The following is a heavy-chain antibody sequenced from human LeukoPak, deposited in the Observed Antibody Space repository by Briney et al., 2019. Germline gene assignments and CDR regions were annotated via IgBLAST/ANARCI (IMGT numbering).Heavy chain of an antibody. V-gene: IGHV1-69*04. Sequence: GASVKVSCKASGGTFSSYAISWVRQAPGQGLEWMGRIIPILGIANYAQKFQGRVTITADKSTSTAYMELSSLRSEDTAVYYCARDTIDVDTAMVMFAVDYWGQGTLVTVSS. CDR2: IIPILGIA. CDR1: GGTFSSYA. CDR3: ARDTIDVDTAMVMFAVDY. J-gene: IGHJ4*02. D-gene: IGHD5-18*01.